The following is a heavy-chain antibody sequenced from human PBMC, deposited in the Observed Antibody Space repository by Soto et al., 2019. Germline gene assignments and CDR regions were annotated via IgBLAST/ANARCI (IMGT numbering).Heavy chain of an antibody. CDR1: GYSFTSYW. V-gene: IGHV5-51*01. D-gene: IGHD2-15*01. Sequence: GESLKISCKGSGYSFTSYWIGWVRQMPGKGLEWMGIIYPGDSDTRYSPSFQGQVTISADKSISTAYLQWSSLKASDTAMYYCARVPFDRCSGGSCYSDLYYFDYWGQGTLVTVSS. J-gene: IGHJ4*02. CDR3: ARVPFDRCSGGSCYSDLYYFDY. CDR2: IYPGDSDT.